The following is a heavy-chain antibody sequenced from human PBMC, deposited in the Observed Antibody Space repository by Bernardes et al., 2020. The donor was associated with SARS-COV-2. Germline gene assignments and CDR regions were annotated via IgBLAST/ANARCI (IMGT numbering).Heavy chain of an antibody. J-gene: IGHJ3*02. Sequence: TLSLTCAVSGDSITDYYWNWIRQAPGKGLEWIGYVFYSGTTNYNPSLKSRVTISIDTSKRHFSLKLNSVTTADTAMYYCARGGILVPALNGFEIWGQGTKVIVSS. V-gene: IGHV4-59*01. CDR3: ARGGILVPALNGFEI. CDR1: GDSITDYY. D-gene: IGHD2-8*02. CDR2: VFYSGTT.